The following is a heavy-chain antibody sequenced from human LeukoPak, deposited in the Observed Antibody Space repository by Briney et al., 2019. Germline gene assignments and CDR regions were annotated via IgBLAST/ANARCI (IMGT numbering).Heavy chain of an antibody. CDR3: ARAPFLSSAWLVKRGGDYFDY. CDR2: INPNSGGT. D-gene: IGHD6-19*01. V-gene: IGHV1-2*06. CDR1: GYTFTGYY. J-gene: IGHJ4*02. Sequence: ASVKVSCKASGYTFTGYYMHWVRQAPGQGLEWMGRINPNSGGTNYAQKLQGRVTMTRDTSISTAYMELSRLRSDDTAVYYCARAPFLSSAWLVKRGGDYFDYWGQGTLVTVSS.